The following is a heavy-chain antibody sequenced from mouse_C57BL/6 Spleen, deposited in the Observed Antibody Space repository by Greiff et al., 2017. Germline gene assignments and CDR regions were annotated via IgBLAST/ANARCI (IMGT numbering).Heavy chain of an antibody. V-gene: IGHV1-69*01. CDR1: GYTFTSYW. CDR3: ARWTTVALGY. Sequence: QVQLQQPGAELVMPGASVKLSCKASGYTFTSYWMHWVKQRPGQGLEWIGEIDPSDSYTNYNQKFKGKSTLTVDKSSSTAYMQLSSLTSEDSAVFYCARWTTVALGYWGQGTTLTVAS. J-gene: IGHJ2*01. CDR2: IDPSDSYT. D-gene: IGHD1-1*01.